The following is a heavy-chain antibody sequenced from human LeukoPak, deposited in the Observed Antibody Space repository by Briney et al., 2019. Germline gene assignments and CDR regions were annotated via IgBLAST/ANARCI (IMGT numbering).Heavy chain of an antibody. D-gene: IGHD6-19*01. Sequence: GGSLRLSCAASGFTFNSYAMYWVRQAPGKGLEWASGIFGSGGSAHYADSVKGRFTISRDNSKNTVYLQMDSLRVEDTAVYYCGKTTTGYSSGRYPGWPVDYWGQGTLVTVSS. CDR1: GFTFNSYA. CDR2: IFGSGGSA. V-gene: IGHV3-23*01. J-gene: IGHJ4*02. CDR3: GKTTTGYSSGRYPGWPVDY.